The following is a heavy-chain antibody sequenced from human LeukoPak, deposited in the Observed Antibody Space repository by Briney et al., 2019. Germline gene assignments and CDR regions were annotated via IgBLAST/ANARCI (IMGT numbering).Heavy chain of an antibody. D-gene: IGHD1-26*01. CDR3: ASEGGSWGY. CDR2: IYHSGST. V-gene: IGHV4-39*07. J-gene: IGHJ4*02. CDR1: GGSISSSSYY. Sequence: PSETLSLTCTVSGGSISSSSYYWGWIRQPPGKGLEWIGSIYHSGSTYYNPSHKSRVTISVDTSKNQFSLKLSSVTAADTAVYYCASEGGSWGYWGQGTLVTVSS.